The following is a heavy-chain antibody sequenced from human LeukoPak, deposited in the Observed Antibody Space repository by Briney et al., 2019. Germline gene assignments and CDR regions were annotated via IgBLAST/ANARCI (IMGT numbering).Heavy chain of an antibody. CDR2: ISAYNGNT. D-gene: IGHD5-12*01. Sequence: ASVKVSCKASGYTFTSYGISWVRQAPGQGLEWMGWISAYNGNTNYAQKLQGRVTMTTDTSTSTAYMELRNLRSDDTAVYYCARPREPWGGYDWGDFDYWGQGTLVTVSS. J-gene: IGHJ4*02. CDR1: GYTFTSYG. CDR3: ARPREPWGGYDWGDFDY. V-gene: IGHV1-18*01.